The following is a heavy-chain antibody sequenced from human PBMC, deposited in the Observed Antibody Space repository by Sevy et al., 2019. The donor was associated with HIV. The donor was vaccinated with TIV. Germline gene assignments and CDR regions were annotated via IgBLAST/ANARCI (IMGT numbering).Heavy chain of an antibody. V-gene: IGHV1-69*13. CDR1: GGTFINYA. J-gene: IGHJ4*02. D-gene: IGHD3-22*01. CDR2: IIPVSGTA. CDR3: AISNYYDTSGHAYYFDF. Sequence: ASVKVSCKPSGGTFINYAISWVRQAPGQGLEWMGGIIPVSGTANYAQTFQDRVTITADESTSTAYMDLSSLRSEDTAAYYCAISNYYDTSGHAYYFDFWGQRTLVTVSS.